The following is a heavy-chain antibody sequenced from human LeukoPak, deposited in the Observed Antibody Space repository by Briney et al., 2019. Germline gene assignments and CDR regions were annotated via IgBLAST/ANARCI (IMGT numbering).Heavy chain of an antibody. CDR2: ISAYNGNT. V-gene: IGHV1-18*01. Sequence: ASVKVSCKASGYTFTSYGISWVRQAPGQGLEWMGWISAYNGNTNYAQKLQGRVTMTTDTSTSTAYMELRSLRSDDTAVYYCARAGNISYYDFWSGYCNWFDPWGQGTLVTVSS. CDR1: GYTFTSYG. D-gene: IGHD3-3*01. CDR3: ARAGNISYYDFWSGYCNWFDP. J-gene: IGHJ5*02.